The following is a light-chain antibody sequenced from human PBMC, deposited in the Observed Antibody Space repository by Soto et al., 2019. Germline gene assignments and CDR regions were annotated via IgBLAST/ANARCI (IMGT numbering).Light chain of an antibody. CDR1: NSDVGGYNF. J-gene: IGLJ3*02. Sequence: QSVLTQPRSVSGSPGQSVTISCTGTNSDVGGYNFVSWYQQLPGKAPKLMISAVSQRPSGVPDRFSGSKSGNTASLTISGLQADDEADYFCCSYSASDIWGFGGGTKLTVL. CDR2: AVS. V-gene: IGLV2-11*01. CDR3: CSYSASDIWG.